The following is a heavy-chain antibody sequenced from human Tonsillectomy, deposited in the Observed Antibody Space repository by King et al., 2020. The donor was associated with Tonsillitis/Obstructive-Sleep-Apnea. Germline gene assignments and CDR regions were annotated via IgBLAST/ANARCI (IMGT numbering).Heavy chain of an antibody. CDR2: IYYSGST. CDR3: ARDRWGTTGTTSFDY. CDR1: GGSVSSGSSY. V-gene: IGHV4-61*01. Sequence: QLQESGPGLVKPSETLSLTCSVSGGSVSSGSSYWSWIRQPPGKALEWIGYIYYSGSTNYNPSLESRVTISVDPSKNQFSLKLSSVTAADTAVYYCARDRWGTTGTTSFDYWGQGVLVTVSS. D-gene: IGHD1-1*01. J-gene: IGHJ4*02.